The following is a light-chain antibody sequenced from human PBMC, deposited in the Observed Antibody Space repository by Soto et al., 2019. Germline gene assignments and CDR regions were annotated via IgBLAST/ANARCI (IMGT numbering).Light chain of an antibody. CDR2: EVS. CDR3: CSHSSSNSLV. J-gene: IGLJ1*01. Sequence: QSVLTQPPSVSGSPGQSVTISCTGTSSDVGAYNRVSWYQQSPGTAPKLMIYEVSDRPSGVPDRFSGSKSGNTASLTISGLQAEDEADYYCCSHSSSNSLVFGTGTKVTVL. V-gene: IGLV2-18*02. CDR1: SSDVGAYNR.